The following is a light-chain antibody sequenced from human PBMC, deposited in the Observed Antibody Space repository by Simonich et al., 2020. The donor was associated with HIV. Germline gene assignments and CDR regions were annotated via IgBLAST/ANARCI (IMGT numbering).Light chain of an antibody. CDR3: SSYTSSSTHWV. CDR1: SSDVGGYNY. CDR2: DVS. V-gene: IGLV2-14*01. Sequence: QSALTQPASVSGSPGQSITISCTGTSSDVGGYNYVSWYQQHPGKAPKLILYDVSKRPSGVSNRFSGSKSGNTASLTISGLQAEDEADYYCSSYTSSSTHWVFGGGTKLTVL. J-gene: IGLJ3*02.